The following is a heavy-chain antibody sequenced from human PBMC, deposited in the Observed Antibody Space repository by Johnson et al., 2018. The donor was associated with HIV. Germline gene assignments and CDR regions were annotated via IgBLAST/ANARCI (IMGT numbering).Heavy chain of an antibody. CDR3: ARVTTYDYANNDYHSNAFDI. D-gene: IGHD3-22*01. J-gene: IGHJ3*02. CDR2: ITWNGGIT. V-gene: IGHV3-20*04. Sequence: EVQLLESGGGVVRPGGSLRLSCAASGFRFGNYDMTWVRRAPGKGLEWVSGITWNGGITSYVDSVKGRFTISRDNAKNSLYLQMNSLRTEDTALYYCARVTTYDYANNDYHSNAFDIWGQGTMVTVSS. CDR1: GFRFGNYD.